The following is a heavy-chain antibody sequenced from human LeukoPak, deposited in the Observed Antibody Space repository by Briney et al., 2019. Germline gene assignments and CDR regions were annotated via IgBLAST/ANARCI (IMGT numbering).Heavy chain of an antibody. D-gene: IGHD3-10*01. Sequence: GGSLRLSCAASGFTFSSYAMHWVRRAPGKGVEWGAVISYDGSNKYYAESVKGRFTISRDNSKNTLYLQMNSLRAEDTAVYYCARGNVLLWFGESQQKWFDPWGQGTLVTVSS. J-gene: IGHJ5*02. CDR3: ARGNVLLWFGESQQKWFDP. CDR1: GFTFSSYA. CDR2: ISYDGSNK. V-gene: IGHV3-30-3*01.